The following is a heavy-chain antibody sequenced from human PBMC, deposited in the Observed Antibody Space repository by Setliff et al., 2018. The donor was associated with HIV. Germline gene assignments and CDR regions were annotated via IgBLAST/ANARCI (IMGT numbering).Heavy chain of an antibody. CDR1: GGSISSSIYY. J-gene: IGHJ4*02. V-gene: IGHV4-39*07. Sequence: SETLSLTCTVSGGSISSSIYYWGWIRQPPGKGLEWIGFIYYSGSTYYYGGSTYYNPSLKSRVTISVDRSKNQFSLKVTSVTAADTAVYYCASRWPAMREFDYWGQGTLVTVSS. CDR3: ASRWPAMREFDY. CDR2: IYYSGSTYYYGGST. D-gene: IGHD2-2*01.